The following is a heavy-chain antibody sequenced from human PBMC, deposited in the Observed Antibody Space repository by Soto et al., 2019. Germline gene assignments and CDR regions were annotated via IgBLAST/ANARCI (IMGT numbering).Heavy chain of an antibody. V-gene: IGHV1-2*02. CDR2: INPNNDGT. J-gene: IGHJ4*02. Sequence: QVQLVQSGAEVKKPGASVKVSCKASGNTFTGYYIHWVRQAPGQGLEWMGWINPNNDGTTYGKKFQGRVTMTRDTSTSTAYMELSRLRSDDTAVYYCARDLGGSRDSWGQGTLVTVSS. CDR3: ARDLGGSRDS. CDR1: GNTFTGYY. D-gene: IGHD1-26*01.